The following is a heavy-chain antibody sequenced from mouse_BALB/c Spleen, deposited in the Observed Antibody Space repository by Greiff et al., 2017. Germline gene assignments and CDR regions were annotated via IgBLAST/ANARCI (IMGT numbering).Heavy chain of an antibody. J-gene: IGHJ3*01. CDR2: ISSGSSTI. CDR1: GFTFSSFG. Sequence: EVKLMESGGGLVQPGGSRKLSCAASGFTFSSFGMHWVRQAPEKGLEWVAYISSGSSTIYYADTVKGRFTISRDNPKNTLFLQMTSLRSEDTAMYYCARGITTRFAYWGQGTLVTVSA. D-gene: IGHD2-4*01. CDR3: ARGITTRFAY. V-gene: IGHV5-17*02.